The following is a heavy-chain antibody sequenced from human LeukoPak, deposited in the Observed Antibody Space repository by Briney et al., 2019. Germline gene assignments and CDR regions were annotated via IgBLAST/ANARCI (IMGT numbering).Heavy chain of an antibody. Sequence: SETLSLTCAVYGGSFSSYYWSWIRQPPGKGLEWIGEINHSGSTNYNPSLKSRVTISVDTSKNQFSLKLSSVTAADTAVYYCARGHYYDSSGYLNWFDPWGQGTLVTVSS. J-gene: IGHJ5*02. CDR3: ARGHYYDSSGYLNWFDP. D-gene: IGHD3-22*01. CDR1: GGSFSSYY. V-gene: IGHV4-34*01. CDR2: INHSGST.